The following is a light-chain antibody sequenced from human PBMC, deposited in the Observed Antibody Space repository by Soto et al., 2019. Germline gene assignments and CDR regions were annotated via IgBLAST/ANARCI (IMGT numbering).Light chain of an antibody. Sequence: LTQPASVSGSPGQSITISCTGTSSDVGGYNFVSWYQQHPGKAPKLLIYDVSDRPSGVSNRFSGSKSGNTASLTISGLQAEDEADYYCSSYTSSSTYVFGTGTKVTVL. CDR1: SSDVGGYNF. CDR3: SSYTSSSTYV. J-gene: IGLJ1*01. CDR2: DVS. V-gene: IGLV2-14*01.